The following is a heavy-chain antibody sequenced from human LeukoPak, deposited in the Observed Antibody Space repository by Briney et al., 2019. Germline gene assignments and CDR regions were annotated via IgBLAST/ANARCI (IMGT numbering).Heavy chain of an antibody. J-gene: IGHJ4*02. CDR2: ISSSSSTI. CDR3: ARTRTTLAPYFDY. Sequence: PGWSLTLSCAASGFTFSSYSMNWIRQAPGKGLEWVSYISSSSSTIYYADSVKGRFTISRNNAKNSLNLQITGLRDEDTAVYYCARTRTTLAPYFDYWGQGTMVTVSS. V-gene: IGHV3-48*02. CDR1: GFTFSSYS. D-gene: IGHD4-23*01.